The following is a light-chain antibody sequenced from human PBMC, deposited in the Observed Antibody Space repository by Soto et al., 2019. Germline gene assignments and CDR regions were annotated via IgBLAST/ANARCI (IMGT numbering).Light chain of an antibody. J-gene: IGKJ1*01. Sequence: EIVLTQSPGTLSLFPGERATLSCRASQSVTSTYLAWYQQKPGQAPRLLIYGLSSRATGIPDRFSGSGSGTDFTLTISRLEPEDFAVYYCQQYGSLPRTFGQGTKVEIK. V-gene: IGKV3-20*01. CDR1: QSVTSTY. CDR3: QQYGSLPRT. CDR2: GLS.